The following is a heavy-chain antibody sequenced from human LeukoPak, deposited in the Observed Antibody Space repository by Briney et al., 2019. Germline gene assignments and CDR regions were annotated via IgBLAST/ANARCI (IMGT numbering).Heavy chain of an antibody. CDR3: ARVGNSGAFDI. J-gene: IGHJ3*02. Sequence: GGSLRLSCAASGFTFSSYAMHWVRQAPGKGLEWVALISYDGSNKYYADSVKARFIISRDNSKNTVYLQMNSLRAGDMAVYYCARVGNSGAFDIWGQETMVTVSS. V-gene: IGHV3-30*04. D-gene: IGHD3-10*01. CDR2: ISYDGSNK. CDR1: GFTFSSYA.